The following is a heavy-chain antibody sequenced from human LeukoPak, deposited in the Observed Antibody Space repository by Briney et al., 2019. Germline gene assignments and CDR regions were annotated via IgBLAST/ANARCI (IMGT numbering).Heavy chain of an antibody. J-gene: IGHJ3*02. CDR1: GFTFSSYW. CDR2: INSDGSST. CDR3: ARVQGHPPNGLDI. Sequence: GGSLTLSCAASGFTFSSYWMHWVRQAPGKGLVWVSRINSDGSSTSYADSVKGRSTLSRDNAKNTLYLQMNSLRAEDTAVYYCARVQGHPPNGLDIWGQGTMVTVSS. V-gene: IGHV3-74*01. D-gene: IGHD2-8*01.